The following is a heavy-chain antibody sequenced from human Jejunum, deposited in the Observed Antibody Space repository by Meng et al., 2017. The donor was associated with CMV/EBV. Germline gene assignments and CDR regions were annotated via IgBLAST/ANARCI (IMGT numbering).Heavy chain of an antibody. V-gene: IGHV3-21*06. D-gene: IGHD6-6*01. Sequence: GLTFSYTSMNWVRQASGMGLEWVACISGRGDGIYYADSVKGRFTISRDNAKSSLYLQMNSLSAEDTAVYYCATWLYGSSAGGMDVWGQGTTVTVSS. CDR2: ISGRGDGI. CDR3: ATWLYGSSAGGMDV. CDR1: GLTFSYTS. J-gene: IGHJ6*02.